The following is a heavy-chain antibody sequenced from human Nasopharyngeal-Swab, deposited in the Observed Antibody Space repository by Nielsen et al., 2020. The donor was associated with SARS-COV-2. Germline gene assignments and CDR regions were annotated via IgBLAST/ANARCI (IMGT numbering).Heavy chain of an antibody. V-gene: IGHV3-30*03. CDR1: GFTFSSFG. D-gene: IGHD4-17*01. CDR2: IAHDASNE. Sequence: GESLKISCAASGFTFSSFGMHWVRQAPGKGLEWVAFIAHDASNEYYGDSEKGRFSISRDSSKNTLYLQMDSLRGEDTAVYYCARDAPAHYGAFYWGRGTLVTVSS. CDR3: ARDAPAHYGAFY. J-gene: IGHJ4*02.